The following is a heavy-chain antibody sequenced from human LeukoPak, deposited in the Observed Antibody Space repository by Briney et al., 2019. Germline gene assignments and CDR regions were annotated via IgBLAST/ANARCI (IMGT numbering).Heavy chain of an antibody. V-gene: IGHV4-59*12. CDR3: ARRGRYSSGPYDY. J-gene: IGHJ4*02. CDR1: GGSISSYY. CDR2: IYYSGST. D-gene: IGHD6-19*01. Sequence: SETLSLTCTVSGGSISSYYWSWIRQPPGKGLEWIGGIYYSGSTYYNPSLKSRVTISVDTSKNQFSLKLSSVTAADTAVYYCARRGRYSSGPYDYWGQGTLVTVSS.